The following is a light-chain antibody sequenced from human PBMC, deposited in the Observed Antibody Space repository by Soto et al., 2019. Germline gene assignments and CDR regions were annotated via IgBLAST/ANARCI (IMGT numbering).Light chain of an antibody. CDR1: SSDVGNYNY. CDR3: SSYAGSNIYV. Sequence: QSVLTQPPSASGSPGQSVTISCTGTSSDVGNYNYVSWYQQHPGKAPKLMISEVSKRPSGVPDRFSGSKSGNTASLTVSGLQAEDEADYYCSSYAGSNIYVFGTGTKVTVL. V-gene: IGLV2-8*01. CDR2: EVS. J-gene: IGLJ1*01.